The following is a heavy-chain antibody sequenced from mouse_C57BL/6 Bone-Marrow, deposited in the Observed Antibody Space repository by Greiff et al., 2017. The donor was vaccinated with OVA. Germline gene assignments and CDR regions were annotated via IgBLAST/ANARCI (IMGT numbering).Heavy chain of an antibody. V-gene: IGHV1-54*01. D-gene: IGHD2-3*01. CDR2: INPGSGGT. Sequence: QVQLQQSGAELVRPGTSVKVSCKASGYAFTNYLIEWVKQRPGQGLEWIGVINPGSGGTNYNEKLKGKATLTADKSSSTAYMQLSSLTSEDSAVYFCARGGYSFAYWGQGTLVTVSA. J-gene: IGHJ3*01. CDR3: ARGGYSFAY. CDR1: GYAFTNYL.